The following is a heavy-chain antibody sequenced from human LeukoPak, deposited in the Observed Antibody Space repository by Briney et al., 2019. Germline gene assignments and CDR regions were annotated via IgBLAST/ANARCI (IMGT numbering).Heavy chain of an antibody. CDR1: GHTFTEYY. Sequence: EASVKVSFKSSGHTFTEYYVHWVRQAPGLGLEWLGWIHPGTGNPNYAQKFQGRVTISRDTSINTAYMELIRLKSDDTAVYYCASYASGYNWLKVWGQGTLVTVSS. CDR2: IHPGTGNP. V-gene: IGHV1-2*02. J-gene: IGHJ4*02. CDR3: ASYASGYNWLKV. D-gene: IGHD1-1*01.